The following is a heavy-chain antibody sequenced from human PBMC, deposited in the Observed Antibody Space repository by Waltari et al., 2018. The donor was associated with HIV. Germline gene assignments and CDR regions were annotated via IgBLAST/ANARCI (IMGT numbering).Heavy chain of an antibody. CDR1: NFSISAKH. D-gene: IGHD3-22*01. J-gene: IGHJ5*02. CDR3: ATGVRYYGP. CDR2: SYPDDTT. V-gene: IGHV3-53*01. Sequence: EVLLAESGGRFIQPGGSLGLSCTASNFSISAKHVTWIRQAPGGSLEWVAVSYPDDTTHYADSVSGRFTISRAKSRTTVFLLMNSLFVDDTATYFCATGVRYYGPWGQGTRVTVSS.